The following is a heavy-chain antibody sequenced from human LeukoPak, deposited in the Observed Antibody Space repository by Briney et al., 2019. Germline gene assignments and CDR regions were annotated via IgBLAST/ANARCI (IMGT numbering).Heavy chain of an antibody. J-gene: IGHJ3*01. V-gene: IGHV4-59*08. CDR1: GGSISSYY. D-gene: IGHD3-16*01. CDR3: ARRWVYDKRAFDA. Sequence: SETLSLTCTVSGGSISSYYWSWIRQPPGKGLEWIGYIYYTGTTDSNPSLKGRVTISLDTSKNQFSLNLSSVTAADTAVYYCARRWVYDKRAFDAWGQGTMVTVSS. CDR2: IYYTGTT.